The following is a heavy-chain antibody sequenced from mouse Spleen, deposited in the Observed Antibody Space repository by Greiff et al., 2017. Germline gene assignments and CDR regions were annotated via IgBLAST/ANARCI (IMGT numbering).Heavy chain of an antibody. CDR1: GYTFTTYW. V-gene: IGHV1-53*01. J-gene: IGHJ3*01. Sequence: QVQLQQPGTELVKPGASVKLSCKASGYTFTTYWMHWVRQRPGQGLEWIGNFSPSNGDSNYNEKFKSKATLTADKSSTTAYMQLSSLTSEDSAVYYCAIGKTGFAYWGQGTLVTVSA. CDR2: FSPSNGDS. CDR3: AIGKTGFAY.